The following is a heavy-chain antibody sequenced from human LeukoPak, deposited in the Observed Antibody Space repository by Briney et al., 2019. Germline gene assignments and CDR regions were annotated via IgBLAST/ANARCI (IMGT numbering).Heavy chain of an antibody. CDR3: IRETHVGLYLEY. D-gene: IGHD3-10*02. J-gene: IGHJ4*02. V-gene: IGHV3-74*03. CDR1: GFTFTTYR. Sequence: GGSLRLSCAASGFTFTTYRMHWVRQVPGKGLVWVARINTDGRVTTYADSVKGRFTVSRDNAENTLYLQMNDLRPEDTAIYYCIRETHVGLYLEYWGQGTLATVTS. CDR2: INTDGRVT.